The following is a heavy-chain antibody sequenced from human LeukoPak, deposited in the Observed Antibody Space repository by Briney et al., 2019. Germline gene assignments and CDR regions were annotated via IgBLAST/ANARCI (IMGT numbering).Heavy chain of an antibody. Sequence: GGSLRLSCAASGFTFSNYKMNWVRQAPGRGLEWVSGLSDSGSRTYYADSVKGRFTISRDNSRNTVFLQMNSLRVEDTALYYCAKAAGHDNRDDSFDIWGQGTMVTVSP. CDR1: GFTFSNYK. D-gene: IGHD3-22*01. J-gene: IGHJ3*02. CDR3: AKAAGHDNRDDSFDI. CDR2: LSDSGSRT. V-gene: IGHV3-23*01.